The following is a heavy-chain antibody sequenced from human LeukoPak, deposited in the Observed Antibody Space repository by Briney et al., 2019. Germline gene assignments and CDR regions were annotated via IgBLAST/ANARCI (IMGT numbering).Heavy chain of an antibody. CDR3: TTDIRRFYYDTSGY. J-gene: IGHJ4*02. CDR1: GFTFSSHG. D-gene: IGHD3-22*01. Sequence: GGSLRLSCAASGFTFSSHGMSWVRQAPGKGLEWVGRIKSKTDGGTTDYAAPVKGRFTISGDDSKNTLYLQMNSLKTEDTAVYYCTTDIRRFYYDTSGYWGQGTLVTVSS. CDR2: IKSKTDGGTT. V-gene: IGHV3-15*01.